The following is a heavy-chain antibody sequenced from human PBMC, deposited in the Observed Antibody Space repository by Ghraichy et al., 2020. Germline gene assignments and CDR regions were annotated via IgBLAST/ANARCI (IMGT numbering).Heavy chain of an antibody. CDR2: IKEDGSET. CDR1: GFTFSSNW. Sequence: GGSLRLSCAASGFTFSSNWMNWVRQAPGKGLEWVANIKEDGSETYYVDSVKGRFTISRDNAKNSLYLQMTSLRADDTAVYYCTRDMQYTSSSWGQGTLVTVSS. V-gene: IGHV3-7*01. J-gene: IGHJ5*02. D-gene: IGHD1-1*01. CDR3: TRDMQYTSSS.